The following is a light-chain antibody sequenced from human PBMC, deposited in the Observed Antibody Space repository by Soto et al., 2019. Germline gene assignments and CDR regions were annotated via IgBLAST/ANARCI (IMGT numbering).Light chain of an antibody. CDR3: SSYTGTSTLYV. CDR2: DVT. CDR1: SSDVGGYNY. Sequence: QSVLTQPASVSGSPGQSITISCTGTSSDVGGYNYVSWYQQHPVKAPKLMIYDVTNRPPGVSDRFSGSKSGNTASLTISGLQAEDEADYFCSSYTGTSTLYVFGSGTKVTVL. V-gene: IGLV2-14*01. J-gene: IGLJ1*01.